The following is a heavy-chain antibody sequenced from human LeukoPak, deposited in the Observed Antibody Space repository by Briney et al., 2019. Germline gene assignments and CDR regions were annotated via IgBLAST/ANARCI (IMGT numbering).Heavy chain of an antibody. J-gene: IGHJ6*02. D-gene: IGHD1-20*01. CDR2: VDPEDGET. CDR3: ATGLSFITGTTGNCYYYGMDV. V-gene: IGHV1-69-2*01. Sequence: ASVTISCKVSGYTFTDYYMHWVQQAPGKGLEWMGLVDPEDGETIYAEKFQGRVTITADTSTDTAYLELSSLRSEDTAVYYCATGLSFITGTTGNCYYYGMDVWGQGTTVTVSS. CDR1: GYTFTDYY.